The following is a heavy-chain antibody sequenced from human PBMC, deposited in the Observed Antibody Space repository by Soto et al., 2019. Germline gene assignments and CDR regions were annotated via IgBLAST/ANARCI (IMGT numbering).Heavy chain of an antibody. CDR3: ARSPRNYYALGSYSYFRH. CDR2: MNPNNGNT. V-gene: IGHV1-8*01. CDR1: GYTFTSYD. D-gene: IGHD3-10*01. Sequence: QVQLVQSGAEVKKPGASVKVSCKASGYTFTSYDISWVRQATGQVLEWMGWMNPNNGNTEYAPKFQGRVTRTMNTSIGTAYMELSSLRSEDTAVYYCARSPRNYYALGSYSYFRHWGQGTLVTVSS. J-gene: IGHJ1*01.